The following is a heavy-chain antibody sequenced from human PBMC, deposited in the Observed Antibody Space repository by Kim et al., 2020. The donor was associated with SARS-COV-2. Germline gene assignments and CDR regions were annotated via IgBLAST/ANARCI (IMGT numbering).Heavy chain of an antibody. D-gene: IGHD6-6*01. CDR1: GFTFSNYA. Sequence: GGSLRLSCAASGFTFSNYAMSWVRQAPWKGLEWVSTIGNSGSTTYYADSVKGRFTFSRDNSKSTIYLQMNSLGAEDTAVYFCAREGTQLIYCGQGTLVTV. CDR2: IGNSGSTT. CDR3: AREGTQLIY. V-gene: IGHV3-23*01. J-gene: IGHJ4*02.